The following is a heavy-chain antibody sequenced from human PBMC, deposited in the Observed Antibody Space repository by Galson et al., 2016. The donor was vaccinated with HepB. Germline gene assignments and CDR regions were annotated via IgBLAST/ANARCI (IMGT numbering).Heavy chain of an antibody. CDR3: ARSTRGYCRGDSCGWFGP. V-gene: IGHV4-39*01. J-gene: IGHJ5*02. Sequence: SETLSLTCTVSGGSISSTSYNWGWIRQPPGKGLEWIGSIYYSGSTYYNPSLKSRVTISVDTPKNQFSLKLTSVTAADSAVYYCARSTRGYCRGDSCGWFGPWGQGTLVTVSS. D-gene: IGHD2-15*01. CDR1: GGSISSTSYN. CDR2: IYYSGST.